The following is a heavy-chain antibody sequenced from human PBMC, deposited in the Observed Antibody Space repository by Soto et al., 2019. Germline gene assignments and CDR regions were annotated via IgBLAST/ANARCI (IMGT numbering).Heavy chain of an antibody. V-gene: IGHV1-3*01. CDR3: ARVVDYGDYYFDY. J-gene: IGHJ4*02. CDR2: INAGNGNT. CDR1: GYTFTSYA. D-gene: IGHD4-17*01. Sequence: ASVKVSCKASGYTFTSYAMHWVRQAPGQRLEWMGWINAGNGNTKYSQKFQGRVTITRDTSASTAYMELSSLRSEDTAAYYCARVVDYGDYYFDYWGQGTLVTVSS.